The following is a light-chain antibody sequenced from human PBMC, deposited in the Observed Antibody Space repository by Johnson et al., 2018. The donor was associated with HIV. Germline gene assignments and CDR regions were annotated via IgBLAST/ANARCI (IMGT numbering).Light chain of an antibody. CDR3: GIWDSSLSAYV. V-gene: IGLV1-51*01. CDR1: SSNIGNNY. CDR2: DNN. Sequence: QSVLTQPPSVSAAPGQKVTISCSGSSSNIGNNYVSWYQQLPGTAPKLLIYDNNKRPSGIPDRFSGSKSGTSATLGITGLQTGDEADYYWGIWDSSLSAYVFGTGTKVTVL. J-gene: IGLJ1*01.